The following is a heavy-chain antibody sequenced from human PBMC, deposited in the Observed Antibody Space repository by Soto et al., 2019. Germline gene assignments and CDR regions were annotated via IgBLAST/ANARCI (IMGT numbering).Heavy chain of an antibody. CDR3: AKSPRGEMATY. CDR2: INTYNGMT. D-gene: IGHD5-12*01. J-gene: IGHJ4*02. V-gene: IGHV1-18*01. Sequence: QVQLVQSGGEVKKAGASVTVSCKASGYTFINYHITWVRQAPGQGLEWMAWINTYNGMTDYAQRFQGRVTMTRDTSTSTAYMELRNLGSDDTAVYFCAKSPRGEMATYWGQGTLVTVSS. CDR1: GYTFINYH.